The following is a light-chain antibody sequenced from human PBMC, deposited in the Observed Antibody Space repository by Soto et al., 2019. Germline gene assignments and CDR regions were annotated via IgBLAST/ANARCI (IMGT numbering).Light chain of an antibody. J-gene: IGKJ1*01. CDR1: QSIRNY. V-gene: IGKV1-39*01. Sequence: DIQLTQSPSSLSASVGDRVTITCRASQSIRNYLNWYQQKPGKAPNLLIYGASTLKSGVPSRFSGSGSGTDFTLTIMSLQPEDLATFYCQQSSSTPWTFGQGTKVEIK. CDR3: QQSSSTPWT. CDR2: GAS.